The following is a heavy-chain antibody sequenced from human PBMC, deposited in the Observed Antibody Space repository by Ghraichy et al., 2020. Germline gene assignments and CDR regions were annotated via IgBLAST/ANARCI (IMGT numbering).Heavy chain of an antibody. Sequence: GGSLRLSCAASGFSFTRYAMSWVRQAPGKGLEWVSAISGSGGSTYYADSVKGRFTISRDNSKNTVHLQMNSLRAEDTAVYYCAKDSPYRYFEYWGQGTLVTVSS. CDR2: ISGSGGST. CDR1: GFSFTRYA. D-gene: IGHD2-2*02. V-gene: IGHV3-23*01. J-gene: IGHJ4*02. CDR3: AKDSPYRYFEY.